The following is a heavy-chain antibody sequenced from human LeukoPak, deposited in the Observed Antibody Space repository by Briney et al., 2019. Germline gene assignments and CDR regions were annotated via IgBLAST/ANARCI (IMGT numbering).Heavy chain of an antibody. CDR2: ITTYNGYT. Sequence: ASVKVSCKASGYTFTNYGISWMRQAPGQGLGWMGWITTYNGYTNYAQKFQGRVTMTTDTSTSTAYMELRSLGSDDAAVYYCARLSGSYYIFDYWGQGTLVTVSS. CDR3: ARLSGSYYIFDY. V-gene: IGHV1-18*01. CDR1: GYTFTNYG. J-gene: IGHJ4*02. D-gene: IGHD1-26*01.